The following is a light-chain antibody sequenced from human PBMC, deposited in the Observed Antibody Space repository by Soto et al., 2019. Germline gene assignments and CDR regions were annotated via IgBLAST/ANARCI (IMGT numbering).Light chain of an antibody. CDR2: GAS. Sequence: EIVMTQSPATLSVSPGERATLSCRASQSVSSNLAWYQQKPGQAPRLLIYGASTRATGIPDRFSGSGSVTEFTLTISRLQYEDFSVYYCQQYNNWPPITFGQGTRLEIK. CDR3: QQYNNWPPIT. J-gene: IGKJ5*01. V-gene: IGKV3-15*01. CDR1: QSVSSN.